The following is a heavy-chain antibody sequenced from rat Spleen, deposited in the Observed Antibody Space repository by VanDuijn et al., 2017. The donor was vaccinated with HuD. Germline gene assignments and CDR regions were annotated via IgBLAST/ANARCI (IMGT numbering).Heavy chain of an antibody. CDR2: ISPSGGST. Sequence: EVQLVESGGGLVQPGRSLRLSCAASGFTFSNYGMHWIRQAPTKGLEWVASISPSGGSTYYRDSVKGRFTISRDNAKSTLYLQMDSLRSEETATYYCARHDEERFAYWGQGTLVTVSS. CDR1: GFTFSNYG. D-gene: IGHD1-12*01. V-gene: IGHV5-19*01. CDR3: ARHDEERFAY. J-gene: IGHJ3*01.